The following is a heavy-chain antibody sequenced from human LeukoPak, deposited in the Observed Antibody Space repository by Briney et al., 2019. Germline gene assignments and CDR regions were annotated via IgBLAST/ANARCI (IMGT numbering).Heavy chain of an antibody. CDR2: IYSGGAT. CDR1: GFTVSSNY. J-gene: IGHJ4*02. D-gene: IGHD3-10*01. CDR3: AGDFPGTYYTY. Sequence: GGSLRLSCAASGFTVSSNYMSWVRQAPGKGLEWVSVIYSGGATYYADSVKGRFTTSRDISKNTVYLQMNSLGVEDTAISYFAGDFPGTYYTYGGGGTLATSSS. V-gene: IGHV3-53*01.